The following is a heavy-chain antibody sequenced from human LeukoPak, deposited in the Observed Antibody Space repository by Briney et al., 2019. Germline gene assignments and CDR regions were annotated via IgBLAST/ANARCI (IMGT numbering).Heavy chain of an antibody. J-gene: IGHJ4*02. D-gene: IGHD2-15*01. Sequence: GGSLRLSCEASGFTFSAYSMNWVRHTPGRGLEWVANINGRGITIHYADSFRGRFTISRDNTKNSLNLQMNNLRAEDTGLYYCAREQPSVGGGFDSWGRGTLVIVSS. CDR1: GFTFSAYS. CDR2: INGRGITI. V-gene: IGHV3-48*04. CDR3: AREQPSVGGGFDS.